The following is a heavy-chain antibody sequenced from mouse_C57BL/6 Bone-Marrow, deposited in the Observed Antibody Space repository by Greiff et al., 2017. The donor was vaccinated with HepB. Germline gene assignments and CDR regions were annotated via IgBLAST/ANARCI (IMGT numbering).Heavy chain of an antibody. CDR2: IDPSDSYT. D-gene: IGHD2-5*01. Sequence: QVHVKQPGAELVMPGASVKLSCKASGYTFTSYWMHWVKQRPGQGLEWIGEIDPSDSYTNYNQKFKGKSTLTVDKSSSTAYMQLSSLTSEDSAVYYCARGGVYSNSFAYWGQGTLVTVSA. CDR3: ARGGVYSNSFAY. V-gene: IGHV1-69*01. CDR1: GYTFTSYW. J-gene: IGHJ3*01.